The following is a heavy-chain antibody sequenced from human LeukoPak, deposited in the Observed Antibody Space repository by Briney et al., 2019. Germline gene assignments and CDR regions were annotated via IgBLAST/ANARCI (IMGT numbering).Heavy chain of an antibody. CDR1: GYTFTSYA. CDR2: INPNSGGT. V-gene: IGHV1-2*02. D-gene: IGHD4-17*01. CDR3: AKVDGDYYYYYGMDV. J-gene: IGHJ6*02. Sequence: ASVKVSCKASGYTFTSYAMHWVRQAPGQRLEWMGWINPNSGGTNYAQKFQGRVTMTRDTSISTAYMELSRLRSDDTAVYYCAKVDGDYYYYYGMDVWGQGTTVTVSS.